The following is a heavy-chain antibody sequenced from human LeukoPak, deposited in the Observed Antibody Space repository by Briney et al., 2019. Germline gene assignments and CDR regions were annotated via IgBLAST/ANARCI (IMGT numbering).Heavy chain of an antibody. CDR2: INPSGGGT. CDR3: EVTGVGYCSSTSCYGAFDI. D-gene: IGHD2-2*01. V-gene: IGHV1-46*01. Sequence: GASVKVSCKASGYTFTSYYMHWVRQAPGQGLEWMGIINPSGGGTSYAQKFQGRVTMTRDTSTSTVYMELSSLRSEDTAVYYCEVTGVGYCSSTSCYGAFDIWGQGTMVTVSS. CDR1: GYTFTSYY. J-gene: IGHJ3*02.